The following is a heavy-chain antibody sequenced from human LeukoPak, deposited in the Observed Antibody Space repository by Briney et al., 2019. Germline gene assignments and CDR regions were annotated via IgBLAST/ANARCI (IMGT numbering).Heavy chain of an antibody. J-gene: IGHJ6*03. CDR3: ARARSPPDIVVVPAAQYYYYYYMDV. V-gene: IGHV1-69*01. CDR2: IIPIFGTA. D-gene: IGHD2-2*01. CDR1: AGTFSSYA. Sequence: SVNVSCKSSAGTFSSYAISWVRQAPGQGLEWMGGIIPIFGTANYAQKFQGRVTITADESTSTAYMELSSLRSEDTAVYYCARARSPPDIVVVPAAQYYYYYYMDVWGKGTTVTVSS.